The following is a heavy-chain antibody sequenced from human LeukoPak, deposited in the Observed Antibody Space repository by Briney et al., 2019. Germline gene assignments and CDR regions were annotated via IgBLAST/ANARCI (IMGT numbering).Heavy chain of an antibody. CDR3: ARELRAIARDGYNYYYYMDV. D-gene: IGHD5-24*01. V-gene: IGHV1-46*01. CDR1: GYTFTSYY. Sequence: ASVKVSCKASGYTFTSYYTHWVRQAPGQGLEWMGIINPSGGSTSYAQKFQGRVTMTRDTSTSTVYMELSSLRSEDTAVYYCARELRAIARDGYNYYYYMDVWGKGTTVTVSS. CDR2: INPSGGST. J-gene: IGHJ6*03.